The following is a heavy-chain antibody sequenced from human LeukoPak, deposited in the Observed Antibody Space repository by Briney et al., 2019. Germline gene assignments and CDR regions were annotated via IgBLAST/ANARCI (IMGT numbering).Heavy chain of an antibody. CDR3: ARAERRYWFDP. CDR2: MYYSGST. CDR1: GCSISSYY. J-gene: IGHJ5*02. D-gene: IGHD1-1*01. V-gene: IGHV4-59*01. Sequence: SETLSLTCTVSGCSISSYYWSWIRQPPGKGLEWIGYMYYSGSTNYNPSLKSRVTISGDTSKNQFSLKLSSVTAADTAVYYCARAERRYWFDPWVQGTLVTVSS.